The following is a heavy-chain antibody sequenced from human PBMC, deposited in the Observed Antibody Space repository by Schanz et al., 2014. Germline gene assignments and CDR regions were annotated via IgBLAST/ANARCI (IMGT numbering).Heavy chain of an antibody. CDR1: GFTVSSNH. CDR3: AKDPSHGDYDYYFDY. J-gene: IGHJ4*02. V-gene: IGHV3-66*01. CDR2: IYSGIGA. D-gene: IGHD3-22*01. Sequence: VQLVESGGGLVKPGGSLRLSCAVSGFTVSSNHMSWVRQAPGKGLEWVSVIYSGIGAYYADSVKDRFTVSRDNSKNTVYLQMNRLRAEDTAVYYCAKDPSHGDYDYYFDYWGQGTLVTVSS.